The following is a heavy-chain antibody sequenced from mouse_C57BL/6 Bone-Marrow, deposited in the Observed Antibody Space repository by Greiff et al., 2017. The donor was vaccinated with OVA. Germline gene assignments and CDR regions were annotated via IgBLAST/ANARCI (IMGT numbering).Heavy chain of an antibody. D-gene: IGHD2-3*01. CDR1: GFSLTSYG. J-gene: IGHJ1*03. Sequence: QVQLQQSGPGLVQPSQSLPITCTVSGFSLTSYGVHWVRQSPGKGLEWLGVIWRGGSTDYNAAFMSRLSITKDNSKSQVFFKMNSLQADDTAIYYCAKKYDGLDWYFDVWGTGTTVTVSS. CDR2: IWRGGST. V-gene: IGHV2-5*01. CDR3: AKKYDGLDWYFDV.